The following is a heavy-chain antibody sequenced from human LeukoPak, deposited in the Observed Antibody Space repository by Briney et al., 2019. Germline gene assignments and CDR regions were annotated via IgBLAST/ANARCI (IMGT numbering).Heavy chain of an antibody. J-gene: IGHJ6*03. CDR2: INSDGSST. D-gene: IGHD2-2*01. CDR1: GFTFSSYW. CDR3: ARDVKSRYCSSASCSTDYYYYMDV. V-gene: IGHV3-74*01. Sequence: GGSLRLSCAASGFTFSSYWMHWVRQAPGKGLVWVSRINSDGSSTSYADSVKGRFTISRDNAKNTLYLQMNSLRAEDTAVYYCARDVKSRYCSSASCSTDYYYYMDVWGKGTTVTVSS.